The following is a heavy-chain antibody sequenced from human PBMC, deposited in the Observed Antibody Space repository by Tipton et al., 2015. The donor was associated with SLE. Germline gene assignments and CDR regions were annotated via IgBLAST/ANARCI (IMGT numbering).Heavy chain of an antibody. CDR1: GGSISSGSYY. Sequence: LRLSCNVSGGSISSGSYYWTWIRQPAGKGLEWIGRIYSRGSTNYNPSLMSRVTISADTSKNLFSLKLSSVTAADTAVYYCARETPVTTRVVYYYYMDVWGKGTTVTISS. D-gene: IGHD4-11*01. CDR3: ARETPVTTRVVYYYYMDV. J-gene: IGHJ6*03. V-gene: IGHV4-61*02. CDR2: IYSRGST.